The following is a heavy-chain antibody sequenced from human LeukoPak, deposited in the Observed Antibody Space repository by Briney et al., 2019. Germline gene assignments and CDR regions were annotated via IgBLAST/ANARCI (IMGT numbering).Heavy chain of an antibody. D-gene: IGHD6-13*01. J-gene: IGHJ4*02. CDR3: ARSGGYSSSWSL. CDR1: GGSISTYY. V-gene: IGHV4-59*13. CDR2: IHASGPT. Sequence: PSETLSLTCTVSGGSISTYYWSWIRRPPGKGLEWIAYIHASGPTNYNPSLKSRVTISVDTSKNQFSLKLNSVTAADTAVYYCARSGGYSSSWSLWGQGTLVTVSS.